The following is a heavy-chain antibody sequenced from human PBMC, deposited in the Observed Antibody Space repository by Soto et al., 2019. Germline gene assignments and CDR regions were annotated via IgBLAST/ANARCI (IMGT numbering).Heavy chain of an antibody. CDR3: ARGSEDLTSNFDY. V-gene: IGHV3-21*01. CDR1: GFTFTRYS. Sequence: PVGSLRLSCAASGFTFTRYSMNWVRQAPGKGLEWVSSISSTTNYIYYADSMKGRFTVSRDNAKNSVYLEMNSLSAEDTALYYCARGSEDLTSNFDYWGQGTLVTV. CDR2: ISSTTNYI. J-gene: IGHJ4*02.